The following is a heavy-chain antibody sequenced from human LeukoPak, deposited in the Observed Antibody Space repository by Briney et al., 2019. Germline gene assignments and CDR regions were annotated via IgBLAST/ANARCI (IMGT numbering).Heavy chain of an antibody. J-gene: IGHJ4*02. CDR3: ATTMVRGVITIPYFDY. CDR2: IIPIFGTA. D-gene: IGHD3-10*01. CDR1: GGTFSSYA. Sequence: SVKVSCKASGGTFSSYAISWVRQAPGQGLEWMGGIIPIFGTANYAQKFQGRVTITADESASTAYMELSSLRSEDTAVYYCATTMVRGVITIPYFDYWGQGTLVTVSS. V-gene: IGHV1-69*13.